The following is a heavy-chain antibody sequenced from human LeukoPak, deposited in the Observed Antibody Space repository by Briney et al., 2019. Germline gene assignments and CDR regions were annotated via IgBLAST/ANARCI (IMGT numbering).Heavy chain of an antibody. D-gene: IGHD5-12*01. CDR2: VYHSGSA. J-gene: IGHJ4*02. CDR1: GDSISSPKS. CDR3: TTDLREIVALPR. Sequence: PSETLSLTCAVSGDSISSPKSWSSVRQPPGKGLELIVEVYHSGSANYNPSVKSRVTISVDKSKHHFSLKLTSPTAPDTTIYHCTTDLREIVALPRWGQGTLVSVSS. V-gene: IGHV4/OR15-8*01.